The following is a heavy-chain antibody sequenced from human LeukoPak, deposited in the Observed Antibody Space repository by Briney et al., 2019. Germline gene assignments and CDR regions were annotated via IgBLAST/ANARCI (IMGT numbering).Heavy chain of an antibody. CDR2: ISGSGGST. CDR1: GFAFSSYA. D-gene: IGHD3-3*01. V-gene: IGHV3-23*01. J-gene: IGHJ3*02. CDR3: AKDVIDFWSGYSPRDAFDI. Sequence: GGSLRLSCAASGFAFSSYAMSWVRQAPGKGLEWVSAISGSGGSTYYADSVKGRFTISRDNSKNTLYLQMNSLRAEDTAVYYCAKDVIDFWSGYSPRDAFDIWGQGTMVTVSS.